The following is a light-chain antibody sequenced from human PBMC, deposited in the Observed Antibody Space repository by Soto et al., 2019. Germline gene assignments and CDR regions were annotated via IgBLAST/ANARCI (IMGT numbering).Light chain of an antibody. Sequence: ENVLTQSPGTLSLSPGERATLSCRASQSFSSSYLAWYQQKPGQAPRLLIYGTSTRATGVPDRFSGSGSQTDFTLTIASLEPDDFAVYYCQQRSNWPYLTFGGGTRV. CDR1: QSFSSSY. CDR3: QQRSNWPYLT. V-gene: IGKV3D-20*02. CDR2: GTS. J-gene: IGKJ4*01.